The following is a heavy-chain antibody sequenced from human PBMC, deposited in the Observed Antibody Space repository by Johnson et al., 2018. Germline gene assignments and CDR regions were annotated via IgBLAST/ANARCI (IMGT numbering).Heavy chain of an antibody. CDR2: IYYTLTT. D-gene: IGHD3/OR15-3a*01. V-gene: IGHV4-59*01. CDR1: GGSISSYF. Sequence: QVQLQESGPGLMKPSETLSLTCTVSGGSISSYFWSWIRQPPGKGLEWIGYIYYTLTTNYNPSLKSRVTISVDTSKNQVSLNLRSVTAADPAVYYCARLTRTFDFANFYGMDVWGQGTTVIVSS. J-gene: IGHJ6*02. CDR3: ARLTRTFDFANFYGMDV.